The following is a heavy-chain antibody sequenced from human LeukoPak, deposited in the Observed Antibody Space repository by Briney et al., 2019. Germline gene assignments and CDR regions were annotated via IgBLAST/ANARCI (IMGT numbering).Heavy chain of an antibody. CDR2: ISYDGSNK. J-gene: IGHJ4*02. V-gene: IGHV3-30*01. Sequence: GGSLRLSCAASGFTFSSYAMHWVRQAPGKGLEWVAVISYDGSNKYYADSVKGRFTISRDNSKNTLYLQMNSLRAEDTAVYYCARKPLDYWGQGTLVTVSS. CDR3: ARKPLDY. CDR1: GFTFSSYA.